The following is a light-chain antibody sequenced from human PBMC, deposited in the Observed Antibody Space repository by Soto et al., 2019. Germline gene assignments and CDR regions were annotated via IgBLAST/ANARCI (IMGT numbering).Light chain of an antibody. J-gene: IGLJ1*01. Sequence: QSVLTQPPSVSGSPGQSITGSCTGTTSDIGASNFVSWYQHLPGRAPKVIIFEATNRPSGVSDRFSGSKAGITASLTISGLQADDEAEYFCISYKTEDTFVVGTGTKV. CDR1: TSDIGASNF. V-gene: IGLV2-14*01. CDR2: EAT. CDR3: ISYKTEDTFV.